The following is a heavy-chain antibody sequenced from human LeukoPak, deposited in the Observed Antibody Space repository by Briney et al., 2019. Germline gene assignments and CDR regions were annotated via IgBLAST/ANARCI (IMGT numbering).Heavy chain of an antibody. J-gene: IGHJ5*02. D-gene: IGHD3-10*02. CDR1: GGSIGSGGYY. V-gene: IGHV4-34*01. Sequence: PSETLSLTCAVSGGSIGSGGYYWSWIRQPPGKGLEWIGEINHSGSTNYNPSLKSRVTISVDTSKNQFSLKLSSVTAADTAVYYCARLFGEGVNWFDPWGQGTLVTVSS. CDR3: ARLFGEGVNWFDP. CDR2: INHSGST.